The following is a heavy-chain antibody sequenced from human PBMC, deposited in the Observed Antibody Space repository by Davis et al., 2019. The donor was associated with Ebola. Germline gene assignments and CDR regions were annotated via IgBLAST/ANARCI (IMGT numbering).Heavy chain of an antibody. CDR1: GGSISRYY. D-gene: IGHD6-13*01. V-gene: IGHV4-39*01. Sequence: PSETLSLTCTVSGGSISRYYWGWIRQPPGKGLEWIGSIYYSGSTYYNPSLKSRVTISVDTSKNQFSLKLSSVTAAGTAVYYCARLRKIAAADPWGQGTLVTVSS. J-gene: IGHJ5*02. CDR3: ARLRKIAAADP. CDR2: IYYSGST.